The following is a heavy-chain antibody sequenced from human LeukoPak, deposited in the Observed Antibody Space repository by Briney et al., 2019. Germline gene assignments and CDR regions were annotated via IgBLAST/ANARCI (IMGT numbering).Heavy chain of an antibody. Sequence: SETLSLTCTVSGGSISSYYWSWIRQPPGKGLEWIGYIYYSGSTNYNPSLKSRVTISVDTSKNQFSLKLSSVTAADTAVYYCARIGSSGWFDYWGQGTLVTVSS. CDR3: ARIGSSGWFDY. CDR2: IYYSGST. V-gene: IGHV4-59*01. J-gene: IGHJ4*02. CDR1: GGSISSYY. D-gene: IGHD6-19*01.